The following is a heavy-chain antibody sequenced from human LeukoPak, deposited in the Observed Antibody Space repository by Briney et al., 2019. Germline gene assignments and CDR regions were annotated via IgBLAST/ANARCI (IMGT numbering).Heavy chain of an antibody. J-gene: IGHJ5*02. D-gene: IGHD6-13*01. CDR2: ISYDGSNK. Sequence: GGSLRLSCAASGFTCSSDTMHWVPQAPGKGLEWVAVISYDGSNKYYADSVKGRFTISRDNSKNTLYLQMNSLRAEDTAVYYCARETGYSSSWFFPGNWFDPWGQGTLVTVSS. CDR3: ARETGYSSSWFFPGNWFDP. V-gene: IGHV3-30*04. CDR1: GFTCSSDT.